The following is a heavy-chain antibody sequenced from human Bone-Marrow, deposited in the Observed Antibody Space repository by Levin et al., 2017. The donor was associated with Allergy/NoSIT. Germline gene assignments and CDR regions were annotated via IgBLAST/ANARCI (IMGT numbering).Heavy chain of an antibody. V-gene: IGHV3-9*01. Sequence: SGGSLRLSCAASGFTFDDYAMHWVRQAPGKGLEWVSGISWNSGSIGYADSVKGRFTISRDNAKNSLYLQMNSLRAEDTALYYCAKSPVVPAAQYYFDYWGQGTLVTVSS. D-gene: IGHD2-2*01. CDR1: GFTFDDYA. CDR2: ISWNSGSI. J-gene: IGHJ4*02. CDR3: AKSPVVPAAQYYFDY.